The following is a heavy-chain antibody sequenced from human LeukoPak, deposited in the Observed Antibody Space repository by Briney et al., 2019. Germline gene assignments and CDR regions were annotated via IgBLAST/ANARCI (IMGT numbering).Heavy chain of an antibody. Sequence: GSLRLSCSGSGFTFKSYWINWARQAPGKGLEWVASINHNGNVNYYVDSVKGRFTISRDNAKNSLYLQMSNLRAEDTAVYFCARGGGLDVWGQGATVTVSS. CDR2: INHNGNVN. CDR3: ARGGGLDV. V-gene: IGHV3-7*04. J-gene: IGHJ6*02. CDR1: GFTFKSYW.